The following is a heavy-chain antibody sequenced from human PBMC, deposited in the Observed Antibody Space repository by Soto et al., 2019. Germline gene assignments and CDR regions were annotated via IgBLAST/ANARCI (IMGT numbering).Heavy chain of an antibody. CDR1: GYTFTGYY. Sequence: QVQLVQSGAEVKKPGASVKVSCKASGYTFTGYYMHWVRQAPGQGLEWMGWINPNSGGTNYAQKFQGGVTRTRDTSISTAYMELIRLRSDDTAVYYCARGADIVVVVAATLSSWFDPWGQGTLVTVSS. V-gene: IGHV1-2*02. CDR2: INPNSGGT. CDR3: ARGADIVVVVAATLSSWFDP. D-gene: IGHD2-15*01. J-gene: IGHJ5*02.